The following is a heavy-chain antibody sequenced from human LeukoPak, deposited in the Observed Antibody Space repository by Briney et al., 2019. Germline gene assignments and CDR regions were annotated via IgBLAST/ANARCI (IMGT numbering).Heavy chain of an antibody. CDR1: GGSFSGYY. CDR2: INHSGST. D-gene: IGHD5-18*01. Sequence: SETLSLTCAVYGGSFSGYYWSWIRQPPGKGLEWIGEINHSGSTNYNPSLKSRVTISVDTSKNQFSLKPSSVTAADTAVYYCARVLRGYSYGNAVDYWGQGTLVTVSS. V-gene: IGHV4-34*01. J-gene: IGHJ4*02. CDR3: ARVLRGYSYGNAVDY.